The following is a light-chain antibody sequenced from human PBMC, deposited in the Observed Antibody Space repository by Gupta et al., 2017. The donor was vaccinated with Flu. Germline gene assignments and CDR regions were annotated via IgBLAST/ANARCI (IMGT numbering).Light chain of an antibody. J-gene: IGLJ2*01. Sequence: QSLLPQPPSASGAPGQRATTSCTGSTSNIGASYDVHWYQQLAGTATKLLIYGNSNRPSGVPDRFSGSKSATSASLAITGLQAEDEADYYGQSYDSSLRMVFGGGTKLTVL. CDR1: TSNIGASYD. V-gene: IGLV1-40*01. CDR3: QSYDSSLRMV. CDR2: GNS.